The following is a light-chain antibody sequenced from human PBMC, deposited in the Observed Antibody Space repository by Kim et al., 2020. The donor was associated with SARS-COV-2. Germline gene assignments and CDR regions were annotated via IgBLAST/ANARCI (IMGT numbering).Light chain of an antibody. V-gene: IGKV3-20*01. CDR1: QSVGSNY. CDR2: GAA. Sequence: SPGERATLSWRASQSVGSNYLAWYQQKPGQAPRLLIHGAASRATGIPDRFSGIGSGTDFTLIISRLEPEDFAVYYCQQYGDSPITFGQGTRLEIK. J-gene: IGKJ5*01. CDR3: QQYGDSPIT.